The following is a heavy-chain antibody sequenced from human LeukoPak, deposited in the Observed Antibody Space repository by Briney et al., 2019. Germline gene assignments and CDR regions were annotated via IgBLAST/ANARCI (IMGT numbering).Heavy chain of an antibody. CDR1: GFTVSSNY. J-gene: IGHJ6*02. CDR2: IYSGGST. D-gene: IGHD6-19*01. V-gene: IGHV3-53*01. Sequence: GGSLRLSCAASGFTVSSNYMSWVRQAPGKELEWVSVIYSGGSTYYADSVKGRFTISRDNSKNTLYLQMNSLRAEDTAVYYCARGLKSSSGWYTESRGMDVWGQGTTVTVSS. CDR3: ARGLKSSSGWYTESRGMDV.